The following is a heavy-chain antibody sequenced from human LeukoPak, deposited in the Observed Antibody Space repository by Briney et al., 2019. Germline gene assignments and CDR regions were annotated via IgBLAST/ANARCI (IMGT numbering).Heavy chain of an antibody. J-gene: IGHJ4*02. CDR3: ARGAGVLGLGGDH. D-gene: IGHD3-16*01. CDR2: ISSNTNYK. V-gene: IGHV3-21*01. CDR1: GFTFSADN. Sequence: PGGSLRLSCAASGFTFSADNMNWVRQAPGKGLEGVAAISSNTNYKYYADSLKGRFTVSRDNAKNSLFLQMNSLRAGDTAVYYCARGAGVLGLGGDHWGQGTLVTVSS.